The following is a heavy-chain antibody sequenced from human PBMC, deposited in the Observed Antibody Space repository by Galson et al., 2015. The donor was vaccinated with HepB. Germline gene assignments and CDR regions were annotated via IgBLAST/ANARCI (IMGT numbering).Heavy chain of an antibody. CDR2: IIPIFGTA. J-gene: IGHJ4*02. D-gene: IGHD3-22*01. CDR3: AREGGGHYYDSSGYKHHYFDY. CDR1: GGTFSSYA. V-gene: IGHV1-69*13. Sequence: SVKVSCKASGGTFSSYAISWVRQAPEQGLEWMGGIIPIFGTANYAQKFQGRVTITADESTSTAYMELSSLRSEDTAVYYCAREGGGHYYDSSGYKHHYFDYWGQGTLVTVSS.